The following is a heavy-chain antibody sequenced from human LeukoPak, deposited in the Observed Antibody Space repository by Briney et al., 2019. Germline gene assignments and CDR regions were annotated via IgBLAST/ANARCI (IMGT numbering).Heavy chain of an antibody. V-gene: IGHV4-39*07. J-gene: IGHJ5*02. Sequence: PSETLSLTCTVSGGSISSSNYYWGWIRQPPGKGLEWIGSIYYSGSTYHNPSLKSRVTISVDTSKNQFSLKLGSVTAADTAVYYCARRRDLTIFGVVTSGGWFDPWGQGTLVTVSS. D-gene: IGHD3-3*01. CDR2: IYYSGST. CDR1: GGSISSSNYY. CDR3: ARRRDLTIFGVVTSGGWFDP.